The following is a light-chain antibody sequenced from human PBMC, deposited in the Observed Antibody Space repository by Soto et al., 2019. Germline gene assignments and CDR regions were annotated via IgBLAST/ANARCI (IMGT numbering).Light chain of an antibody. V-gene: IGKV1-5*01. Sequence: DIQMTQYPSTLSASIGDRVTITCLASQSISSWLAWYQQKPGKAPKLLIYDACSLESGVPSRFSGSGSGTEFTLTISSLQPDDFATYYCQQDNSYSWTFGQGTKVDI. CDR1: QSISSW. CDR3: QQDNSYSWT. J-gene: IGKJ1*01. CDR2: DAC.